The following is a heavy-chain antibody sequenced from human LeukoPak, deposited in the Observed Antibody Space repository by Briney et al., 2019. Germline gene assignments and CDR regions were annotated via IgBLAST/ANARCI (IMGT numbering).Heavy chain of an antibody. CDR3: ASSGDSSSWSAPFDY. CDR1: GGTFSSYA. J-gene: IGHJ4*02. Sequence: ASVKVSCKASGGTFSSYAISWVRQAPGQGLEWMGRIIPIFGTANYAQKFQGRVTITTDESTSTAYMELSSLRSEDTAVYNCASSGDSSSWSAPFDYWGQGTLVTVSS. V-gene: IGHV1-69*05. CDR2: IIPIFGTA. D-gene: IGHD6-13*01.